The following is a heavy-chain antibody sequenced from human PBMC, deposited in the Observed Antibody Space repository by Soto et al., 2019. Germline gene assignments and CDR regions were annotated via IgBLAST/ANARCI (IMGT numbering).Heavy chain of an antibody. CDR2: VRTKSNDYAT. J-gene: IGHJ4*02. V-gene: IGHV3-73*01. CDR3: TRPDYRGDSGDF. CDR1: GLTFSVSV. Sequence: EVQLVESGGGLVRPGGSLTLSCSVSGLTFSVSVIHWVRHPPGKGLELVGLVRTKSNDYATSYSESVKGRFTISRDDSKNTAWPQINLPTTEDSAFYYCTRPDYRGDSGDFWGRGTLVTVSS. D-gene: IGHD2-21*02.